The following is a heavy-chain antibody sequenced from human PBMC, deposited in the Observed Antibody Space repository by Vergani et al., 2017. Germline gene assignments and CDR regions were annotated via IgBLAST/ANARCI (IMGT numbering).Heavy chain of an antibody. CDR3: AGQMTTVTTDWYFDL. CDR1: GGSISSYC. Sequence: QVQLQESGPGLVKPSETLSLTCTVSGGSISSYCWSWIRQPPGKGLEWIGYIYYSGSTNYNPSLKSRVTISVDTSKNQFSLKLSSVTAADTAVYYCAGQMTTVTTDWYFDLWGRGTLVTVSS. V-gene: IGHV4-59*01. J-gene: IGHJ2*01. CDR2: IYYSGST. D-gene: IGHD4-17*01.